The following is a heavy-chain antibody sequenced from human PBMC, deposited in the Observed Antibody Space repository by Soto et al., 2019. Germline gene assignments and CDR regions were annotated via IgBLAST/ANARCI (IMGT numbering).Heavy chain of an antibody. V-gene: IGHV3-15*07. Sequence: EVQLVESGGGSVKPGEFLRLSCAASGFTFSNAWMNLVRQAPGKGQEWVGSVKTKTDGGTTYSAATVKGRFAISRGESKNKLYLKMKSGTTDDTVVYYYTTDALLGELYFDFQYLGQGTLVTVYS. J-gene: IGHJ1*01. CDR3: TTDALLGELYFDFQY. D-gene: IGHD3-10*01. CDR2: VKTKTDGGTT. CDR1: GFTFSNAW.